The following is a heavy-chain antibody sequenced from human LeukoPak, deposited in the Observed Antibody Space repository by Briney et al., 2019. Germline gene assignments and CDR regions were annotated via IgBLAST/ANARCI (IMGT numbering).Heavy chain of an antibody. D-gene: IGHD5-12*01. J-gene: IGHJ4*02. CDR2: INPNSGGT. V-gene: IGHV1-2*02. CDR3: ARSPRWLQLGVFDY. Sequence: GASVKVSCKASGYTFTGYCMHWVRQAPGQGLEWMGWINPNSGGTNYAQKFQGRVTMTRDTSISTAYMELSRLRSDDTAVYYCARSPRWLQLGVFDYWGQGTLVTVSS. CDR1: GYTFTGYC.